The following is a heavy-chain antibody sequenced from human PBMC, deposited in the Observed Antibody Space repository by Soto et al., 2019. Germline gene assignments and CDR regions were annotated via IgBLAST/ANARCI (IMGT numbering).Heavy chain of an antibody. Sequence: ISCKGSGYSFTSYWISWVRQMPGKGLEWMGRIDPSDSYTNYSPSFQGHVTISADKSISTAYLQWSSLKASDTAMYYCARQDGDRRYYYYYGMDVWGQGTTVTVSS. CDR1: GYSFTSYW. CDR2: IDPSDSYT. V-gene: IGHV5-10-1*01. CDR3: ARQDGDRRYYYYYGMDV. J-gene: IGHJ6*02. D-gene: IGHD4-17*01.